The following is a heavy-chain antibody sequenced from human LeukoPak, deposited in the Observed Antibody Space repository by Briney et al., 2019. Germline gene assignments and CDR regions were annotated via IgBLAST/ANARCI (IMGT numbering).Heavy chain of an antibody. CDR2: INPTGTGT. V-gene: IGHV1-46*01. J-gene: IGHJ5*02. CDR1: GYTFINNW. Sequence: GASVKVSCKASGYTFINNWMHWVRQAPGQGLEWIGLINPTGTGTLYAQKFQGRATMTRDMSTSTDYMELSSLRSEDTAVYYCARDNSVGDIAWWFDPWGQGTLVTVSS. CDR3: ARDNSVGDIAWWFDP. D-gene: IGHD3-10*01.